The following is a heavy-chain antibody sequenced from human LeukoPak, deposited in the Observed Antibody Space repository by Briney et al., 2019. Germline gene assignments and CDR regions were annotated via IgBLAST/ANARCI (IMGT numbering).Heavy chain of an antibody. V-gene: IGHV3-74*01. CDR3: ARGGSYDSSGYYPFDF. CDR2: INSDGSRT. Sequence: GGSLRLSCAASGFTFSSYWMHWVRQAPGKGLMWVSRINSDGSRTSYADSVKGRFTISRDNGKNTLYLQMNSLRAEDTAVYYCARGGSYDSSGYYPFDFWGQGTLVTVSS. D-gene: IGHD3-22*01. J-gene: IGHJ4*02. CDR1: GFTFSSYW.